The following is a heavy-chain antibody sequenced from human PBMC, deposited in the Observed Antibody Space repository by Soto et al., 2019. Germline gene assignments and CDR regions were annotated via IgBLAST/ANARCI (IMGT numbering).Heavy chain of an antibody. Sequence: GGSLRLSCAASGFTISSHWMHWVRQAPGKGLVWVSRVNSDGSSTSYADSVKGRFIISRDNAKNTLYLQMNILRTEDTAVYYCVRSYSETYGCFDPWGQGTLVTVS. D-gene: IGHD1-26*01. J-gene: IGHJ5*02. CDR3: VRSYSETYGCFDP. V-gene: IGHV3-74*01. CDR1: GFTISSHW. CDR2: VNSDGSST.